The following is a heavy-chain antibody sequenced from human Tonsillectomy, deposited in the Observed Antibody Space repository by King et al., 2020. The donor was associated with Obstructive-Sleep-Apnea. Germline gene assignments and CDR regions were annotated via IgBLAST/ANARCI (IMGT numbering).Heavy chain of an antibody. CDR2: IKKDGSEK. D-gene: IGHD6-13*01. V-gene: IGHV3-7*03. Sequence: EVQLVGAGGGLVQPGGSLRLSCAASGFTFSSYLVSWVRQAPGEGREGVANIKKDGSEKYYVDSVKGRFTISRDNGKNSLYLEMNSLRAEDTAVYYCARGIREAAASLGYWGQGTLVTVSS. J-gene: IGHJ4*02. CDR3: ARGIREAAASLGY. CDR1: GFTFSSYL.